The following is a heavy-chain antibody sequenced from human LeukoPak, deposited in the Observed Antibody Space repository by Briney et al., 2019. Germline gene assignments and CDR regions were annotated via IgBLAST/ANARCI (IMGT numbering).Heavy chain of an antibody. CDR3: ASPPVGYGGSKPNAFDI. Sequence: GASVKVSCKASGYTFTSYDINWVRQATGQGLEWMGWMNPNSGNTGYAQKFQGRVTMTRNTSISTAYMELSSLRSEDTAVYYCASPPVGYGGSKPNAFDIWGQGTMVTVSS. CDR2: MNPNSGNT. V-gene: IGHV1-8*01. J-gene: IGHJ3*02. D-gene: IGHD4-23*01. CDR1: GYTFTSYD.